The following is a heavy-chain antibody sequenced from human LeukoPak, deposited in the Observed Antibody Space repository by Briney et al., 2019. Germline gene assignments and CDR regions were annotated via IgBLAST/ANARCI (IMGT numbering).Heavy chain of an antibody. CDR3: ARREDYGGNSGQFDY. V-gene: IGHV4-39*01. J-gene: IGHJ4*02. D-gene: IGHD4-23*01. CDR2: IYYSGST. Sequence: SQTLSLTCTVSGGSISSSSYYWGWIRQPPGKGLEWIGSIYYSGSTYYNPSLKSRVTISVDTSKNQFSLKLSSVTAADTAVYYCARREDYGGNSGQFDYWGQGTLVTVSS. CDR1: GGSISSSSYY.